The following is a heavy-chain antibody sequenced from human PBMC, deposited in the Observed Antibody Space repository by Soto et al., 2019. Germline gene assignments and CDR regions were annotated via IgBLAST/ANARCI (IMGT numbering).Heavy chain of an antibody. CDR3: ARGEQQWFDY. D-gene: IGHD5-18*01. V-gene: IGHV4-39*01. CDR2: IYYSGST. CDR1: GGSISSSSYY. J-gene: IGHJ4*02. Sequence: SGTLSLTGTGSGGSISSSSYYWGWIRQPPWKGLEWIGSIYYSGSTYYNPSLKSRVTISIDTSKNQFSLKLSSVTAADTAVYYCARGEQQWFDYWGQGTLVTVSS.